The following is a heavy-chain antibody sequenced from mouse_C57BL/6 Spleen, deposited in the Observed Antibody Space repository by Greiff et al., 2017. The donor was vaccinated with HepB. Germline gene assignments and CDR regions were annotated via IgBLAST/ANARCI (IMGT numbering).Heavy chain of an antibody. J-gene: IGHJ1*03. CDR3: ARIYYDYSWYFDV. CDR1: GFSLTSYG. Sequence: QVHVKQSGPGLAQPSQSLSITCTVSGFSLTSYGVHWVRQSPGKGLEWLGVIWSGGSTDYNAAFISRLSISKDNSKSQVFFKMNSLQADDTAIYYCARIYYDYSWYFDVGGTGTTVTVSS. V-gene: IGHV2-2*01. D-gene: IGHD2-4*01. CDR2: IWSGGST.